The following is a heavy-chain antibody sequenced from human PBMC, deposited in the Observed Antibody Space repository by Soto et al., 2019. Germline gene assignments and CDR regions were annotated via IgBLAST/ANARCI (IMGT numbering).Heavy chain of an antibody. CDR2: INAGNGNT. V-gene: IGHV1-3*01. CDR1: GYTFTSYA. Sequence: ASVKVSCKASGYTFTSYAMHWVRQAPGQRLEWMGWINAGNGNTKYSQKFQGRVTITRDTSASTAYMELSSLRSGDTAVYYCARGPSTYYYGSGSYYTLLPFHGMDVWGQATTGTVSS. D-gene: IGHD3-10*01. CDR3: ARGPSTYYYGSGSYYTLLPFHGMDV. J-gene: IGHJ6*02.